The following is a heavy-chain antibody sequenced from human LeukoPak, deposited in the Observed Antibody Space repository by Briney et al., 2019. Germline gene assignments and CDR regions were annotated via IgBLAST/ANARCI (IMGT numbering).Heavy chain of an antibody. CDR3: ARENDISSGGYYYYYGMDV. Sequence: SVKVSCKASGGTFSSYAISWVRQAPGQGLEWMVRIIPILGIANYAQKFQGRVTITADKSTSTAYMELSSLRSEDTAVYYCARENDISSGGYYYYYGMDVWGQGTTVTVSS. CDR1: GGTFSSYA. CDR2: IIPILGIA. D-gene: IGHD3-9*01. J-gene: IGHJ6*02. V-gene: IGHV1-69*04.